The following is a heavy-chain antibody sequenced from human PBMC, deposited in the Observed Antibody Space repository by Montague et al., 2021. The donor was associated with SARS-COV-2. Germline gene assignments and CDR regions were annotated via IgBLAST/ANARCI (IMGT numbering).Heavy chain of an antibody. J-gene: IGHJ4*02. Sequence: SETLSLTCTVSGGSVSSSSYYWSWIRQPPGKGLQSIGNIYYTGSTNYNPSLQSRVTISVDSSKNQFSVRLSSVTAADTAVYYCARISGITSWYYDYWGQGTRVTVSS. V-gene: IGHV4-61*01. CDR3: ARISGITSWYYDY. D-gene: IGHD1-14*01. CDR2: IYYTGST. CDR1: GGSVSSSSYY.